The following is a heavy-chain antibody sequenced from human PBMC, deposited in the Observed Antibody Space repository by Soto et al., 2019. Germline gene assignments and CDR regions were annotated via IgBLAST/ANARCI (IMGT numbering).Heavy chain of an antibody. V-gene: IGHV4-38-2*01. Sequence: SETLSLTCAVSGYSINSDFYWGFIRQPPGKGLEWVGSVYHSGTTYYNPSLKSRLAISVDTSNNHFSLKLSSVTAADTAVYYCARGYSTGVRYFTYWGQGTLVTAPQ. CDR3: ARGYSTGVRYFTY. CDR2: VYHSGTT. D-gene: IGHD5-12*01. J-gene: IGHJ4*02. CDR1: GYSINSDFY.